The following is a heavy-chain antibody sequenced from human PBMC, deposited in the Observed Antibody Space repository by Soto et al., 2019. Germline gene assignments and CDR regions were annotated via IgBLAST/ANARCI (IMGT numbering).Heavy chain of an antibody. D-gene: IGHD6-13*01. Sequence: SETLSLTCAVSGGSISSGGYSWSWIRQPPGKGLEWIGYIYHSGSTYYNPSLKSRVTISVDTSKNQFSLKLSSVTAADTAVYYCARVRERRDGAAAGPNVNWFDPWGQGTLVTVSS. J-gene: IGHJ5*02. CDR2: IYHSGST. V-gene: IGHV4-30-2*01. CDR1: GGSISSGGYS. CDR3: ARVRERRDGAAAGPNVNWFDP.